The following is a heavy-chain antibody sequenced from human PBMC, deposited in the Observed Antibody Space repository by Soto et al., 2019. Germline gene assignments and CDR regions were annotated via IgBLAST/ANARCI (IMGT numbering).Heavy chain of an antibody. J-gene: IGHJ4*02. V-gene: IGHV3-73*01. CDR1: GFPFSGSA. CDR3: TRHGSRATRDE. D-gene: IGHD1-26*01. Sequence: PGGSLKLSWAASGFPFSGSALDWGRPASGKGLEWVGRIRSKANSYATAYAASGKGRFTISRDDSKNTAYLQMNSLKTEDTAVYDCTRHGSRATRDEWGQGTLGTVSS. CDR2: IRSKANSYAT.